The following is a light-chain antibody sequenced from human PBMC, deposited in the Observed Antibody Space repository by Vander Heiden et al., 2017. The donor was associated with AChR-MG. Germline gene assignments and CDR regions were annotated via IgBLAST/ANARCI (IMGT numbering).Light chain of an antibody. CDR3: QQRDSTPPT. V-gene: IGKV1-39*01. CDR1: QSISSY. CDR2: AAS. J-gene: IGKJ5*01. Sequence: DIQLTQSSSSLSASVGDRVTITCRASQSISSYLNWYQQKPGKAPKLLIYAASSLQSGVPSRFSGSGSGTDFTLTIIRLQPEDFATYYCQQRDSTPPTFGQGTQLEIK.